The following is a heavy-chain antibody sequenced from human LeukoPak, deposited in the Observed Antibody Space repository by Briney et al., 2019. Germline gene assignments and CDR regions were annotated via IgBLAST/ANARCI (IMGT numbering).Heavy chain of an antibody. CDR2: INAGSGST. CDR1: GYTFNSYD. V-gene: IGHV1-3*01. CDR3: ARESGVYQDFFED. D-gene: IGHD1-26*01. J-gene: IGHJ4*02. Sequence: GASVNVSCKASGYTFNSYDMHWVRQAPGERPEWMGRINAGSGSTKFSQKFQGRLTITRDRSANTVYMELSSLTSEDTAMYFCARESGVYQDFFEDWGQRSLVTVSS.